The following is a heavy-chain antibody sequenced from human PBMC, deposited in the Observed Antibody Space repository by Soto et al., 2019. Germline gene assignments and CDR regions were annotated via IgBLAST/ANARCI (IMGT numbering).Heavy chain of an antibody. CDR1: GYTFTSYG. CDR3: ARGGSYYDSSGPSDY. CDR2: ISAYNVNT. Sequence: GASVKVSCKASGYTFTSYGISWVRQAPGQGLEWMGWISAYNVNTNYAQKLQGRVTMTTDTSTSTAYMELRSLRSDDTAVYYCARGGSYYDSSGPSDYWGQGTLVTVSS. V-gene: IGHV1-18*01. J-gene: IGHJ4*02. D-gene: IGHD3-22*01.